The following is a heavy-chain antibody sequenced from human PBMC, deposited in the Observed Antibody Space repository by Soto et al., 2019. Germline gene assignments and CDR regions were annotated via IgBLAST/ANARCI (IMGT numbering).Heavy chain of an antibody. D-gene: IGHD2-2*01. Sequence: PGGSLRLSCAASEFTFSSYAMSWVRQAPGKGLEWIGYIYYSGTTSYNPSLKSRVTIARDTSKNQFSLKVTSVTAADTAVYYCARVPDYWGQGILVTVSS. CDR3: ARVPDY. CDR2: IYYSGTT. J-gene: IGHJ4*02. V-gene: IGHV4-59*01. CDR1: EFTFSSYA.